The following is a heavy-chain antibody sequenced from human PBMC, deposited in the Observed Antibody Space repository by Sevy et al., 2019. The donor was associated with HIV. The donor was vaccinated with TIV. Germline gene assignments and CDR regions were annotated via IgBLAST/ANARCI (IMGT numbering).Heavy chain of an antibody. CDR2: ISAYNGNT. D-gene: IGHD3-3*01. V-gene: IGHV1-18*01. CDR1: GYTFSNYG. Sequence: ASVKVSCKASGYTFSNYGINWVRQAPGQGLEWMAWISAYNGNTNYAQKLQGRVTMTTDTSTSTAYMELRSLRSDDTAVYYCARGPKVLRFSSPTGEDYYYYMDVWGKRTTVTVSS. CDR3: ARGPKVLRFSSPTGEDYYYYMDV. J-gene: IGHJ6*03.